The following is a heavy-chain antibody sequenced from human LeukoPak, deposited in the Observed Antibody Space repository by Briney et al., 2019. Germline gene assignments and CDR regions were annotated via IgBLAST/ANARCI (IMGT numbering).Heavy chain of an antibody. V-gene: IGHV3-21*01. CDR3: ARGAPCGGDCSSWFDP. J-gene: IGHJ5*02. D-gene: IGHD2-21*02. Sequence: PGGSLRLSCAASGVTLTNAWMSWVRQAPGKGLEWVSSISSSSRDIYYADAVKGRSTISRDNAKNSLYLQVNNLRAEDTAVYYCARGAPCGGDCSSWFDPWGQGTPVTVSS. CDR2: ISSSSRDI. CDR1: GVTLTNAW.